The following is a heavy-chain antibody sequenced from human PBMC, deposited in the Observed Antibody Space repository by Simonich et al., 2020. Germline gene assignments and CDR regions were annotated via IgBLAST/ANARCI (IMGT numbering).Heavy chain of an antibody. D-gene: IGHD2-8*01. V-gene: IGHV4-39*01. CDR2: LYYSGIT. CDR3: ARQRVLMVYAIDY. Sequence: QLQLQESGPGLVKPSETLSLTCTVSGGSISSSSYYWGWIRQPPGKGLEWIGSLYYSGITYYNPSLKSRVTISVDTSKNQFSLKLSSVTAADTAVYYWARQRVLMVYAIDYWGQGTLVTVSS. J-gene: IGHJ4*02. CDR1: GGSISSSSYY.